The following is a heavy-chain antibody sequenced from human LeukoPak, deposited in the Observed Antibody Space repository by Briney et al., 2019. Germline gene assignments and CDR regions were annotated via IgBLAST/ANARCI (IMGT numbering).Heavy chain of an antibody. CDR1: GGSFSDDY. D-gene: IGHD1-26*01. V-gene: IGHV4-34*01. Sequence: SETLSLTCTVYGGSFSDDYWSWVRQPPGQGLEWIGEISLAGRTNYNPSLNGRVTMSLDESSNQLSLNLTSVTAADTAIYYCSRESGAFCPFGYWGQGTLVIVPS. CDR3: SRESGAFCPFGY. J-gene: IGHJ4*02. CDR2: ISLAGRT.